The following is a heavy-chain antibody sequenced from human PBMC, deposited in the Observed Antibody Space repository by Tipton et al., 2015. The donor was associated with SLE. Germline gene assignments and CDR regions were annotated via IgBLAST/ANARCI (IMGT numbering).Heavy chain of an antibody. CDR2: IIPIFGTA. CDR1: GGTFSSYA. Sequence: QLVQSGPEVKKPGSSVKVSCKASGGTFSSYAISWVRQAPGQGLEWMGGIIPIFGTANYAQKFQGRVTITADKSTSTAFMELSSLRSEDTAVYYCARDGEKGGTRSFDIWGQGTMVTVAS. V-gene: IGHV1-69*06. D-gene: IGHD2-15*01. J-gene: IGHJ3*02. CDR3: ARDGEKGGTRSFDI.